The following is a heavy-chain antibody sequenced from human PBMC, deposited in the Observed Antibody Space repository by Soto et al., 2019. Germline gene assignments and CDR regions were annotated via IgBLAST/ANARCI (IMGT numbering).Heavy chain of an antibody. CDR1: GGTFSSYA. J-gene: IGHJ6*02. Sequence: SVKVSCKASGGTFSSYAISWVRQAPGQGLEWMGGIIPIFGTANYAQKFQGRVTITADESTSTAYMELSSLRSEDTAVYYCAISTVTTLSEYYYYGMDVWGQGTTVTVSS. V-gene: IGHV1-69*13. D-gene: IGHD4-17*01. CDR3: AISTVTTLSEYYYYGMDV. CDR2: IIPIFGTA.